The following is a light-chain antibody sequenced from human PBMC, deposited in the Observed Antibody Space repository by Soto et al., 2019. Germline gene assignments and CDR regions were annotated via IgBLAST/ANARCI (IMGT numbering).Light chain of an antibody. CDR3: QQYNNWPPWT. V-gene: IGKV3-15*01. J-gene: IGKJ1*01. CDR1: QSVSSN. CDR2: GAS. Sequence: EIVMTQSPATLSVSPGGRATLSCRASQSVSSNLAWYQQKLGQAPRLLIYGASTRATRIPARFSGSGSGTEFTLTISSLQSEDFAVYYCQQYNNWPPWTFGQGTKVEIK.